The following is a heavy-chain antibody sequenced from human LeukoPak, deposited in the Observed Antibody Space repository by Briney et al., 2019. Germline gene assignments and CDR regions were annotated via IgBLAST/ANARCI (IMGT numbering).Heavy chain of an antibody. Sequence: PGESLKISCMGSGYSFTSYWISWVRQMPGKGLEWMGIIYPGDSDTRYSPSFQGQVTISADKSISTAYLQWSSLKASDTAMYYCARFLTMVTPFDASDIWGQGTMVTVSS. J-gene: IGHJ3*02. V-gene: IGHV5-51*01. CDR1: GYSFTSYW. D-gene: IGHD4-23*01. CDR2: IYPGDSDT. CDR3: ARFLTMVTPFDASDI.